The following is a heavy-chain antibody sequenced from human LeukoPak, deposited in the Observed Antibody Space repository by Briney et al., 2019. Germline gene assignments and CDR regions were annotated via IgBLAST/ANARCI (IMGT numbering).Heavy chain of an antibody. CDR3: ARGRYSSTTYYFDS. Sequence: GGSLRLSCAASGFTLNGYWMSWVRQAPGKGLEWVANIKKDGSETYYVDSVKGRFTISRDNAKNSLYLQMNSLRAEDMAIYYCARGRYSSTTYYFDSWGQGTLVTVPS. J-gene: IGHJ4*02. CDR2: IKKDGSET. D-gene: IGHD6-13*01. V-gene: IGHV3-7*03. CDR1: GFTLNGYW.